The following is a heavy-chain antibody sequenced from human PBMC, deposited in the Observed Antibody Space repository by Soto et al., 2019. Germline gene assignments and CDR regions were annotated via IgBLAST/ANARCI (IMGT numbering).Heavy chain of an antibody. V-gene: IGHV1-69*01. D-gene: IGHD2-15*01. CDR1: GGVFSNYA. J-gene: IGHJ5*02. CDR2: IVPVFGTP. Sequence: QVQLVQSGTEVKKPGSSVKLSCKASGGVFSNYALTWVRQAPGQGLEWVGGIVPVFGTPNYAPKFQGRVTVTADESARTGYMELSRLTSEDTAMYFCARGSPYLSTGYYFDNWGQGTLVTVSS. CDR3: ARGSPYLSTGYYFDN.